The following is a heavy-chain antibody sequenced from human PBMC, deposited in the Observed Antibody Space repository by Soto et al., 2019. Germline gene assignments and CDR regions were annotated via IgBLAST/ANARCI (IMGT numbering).Heavy chain of an antibody. CDR1: GGSFSNHY. CDR2: IFYDGTT. D-gene: IGHD5-18*01. V-gene: IGHV4-59*11. J-gene: IGHJ6*02. Sequence: PSEPLSLTCTVSGGSFSNHYWSWVRQPPGRGLEWIGNIFYDGTTNYNPSLRSPVTISIDTSKSQISLRLSSVTAADTAVYYCARDRSALAPYYYAMDVWGQGTTVTVSS. CDR3: ARDRSALAPYYYAMDV.